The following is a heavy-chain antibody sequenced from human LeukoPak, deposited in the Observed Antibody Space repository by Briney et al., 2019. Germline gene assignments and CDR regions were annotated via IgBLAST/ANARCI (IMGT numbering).Heavy chain of an antibody. D-gene: IGHD3-22*01. J-gene: IGHJ5*02. CDR2: INSDGINT. V-gene: IGHV3-74*01. CDR1: GFTFSNYW. Sequence: GGSLRLSCAASGFTFSNYWMHWVRHVPGKGLVWVSRINSDGINTSYADSVKGRFTISRDNAKNTLNLQMNSLRAEDTAVYYCARDLGQYYDTSDNWFDPWGQGTLVTVSS. CDR3: ARDLGQYYDTSDNWFDP.